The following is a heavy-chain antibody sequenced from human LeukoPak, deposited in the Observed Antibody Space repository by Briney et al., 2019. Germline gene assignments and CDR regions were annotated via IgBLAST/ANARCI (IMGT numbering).Heavy chain of an antibody. Sequence: PSETLSLTCTVSGGSMKNYYWSWIRQPPGKGLEWIGYIHDTRGTNYNPSLKSRVTMPEDTSKNQFSLNLSSVTAADTPVFYCLRLARHYFYVSGGYYNLKFDYWGPGTLFTVSS. CDR1: GGSMKNYY. D-gene: IGHD3-10*01. CDR3: LRLARHYFYVSGGYYNLKFDY. V-gene: IGHV4-59*12. CDR2: IHDTRGT. J-gene: IGHJ4*02.